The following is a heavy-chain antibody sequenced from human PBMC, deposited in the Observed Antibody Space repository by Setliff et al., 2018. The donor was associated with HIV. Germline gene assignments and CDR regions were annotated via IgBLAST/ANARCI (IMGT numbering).Heavy chain of an antibody. CDR3: ARDVSWRVRTYIDY. D-gene: IGHD3-3*01. J-gene: IGHJ4*02. CDR2: ISSSSRSK. Sequence: PGESLKISCEASGFTFSTYSMNWVRQAPGKGLGWVSSISSSSRSKYYADSVKGRFTISRDNAKNSLYLQMNSLTAEDTAVYYCARDVSWRVRTYIDYWGQGALVTVSS. V-gene: IGHV3-21*01. CDR1: GFTFSTYS.